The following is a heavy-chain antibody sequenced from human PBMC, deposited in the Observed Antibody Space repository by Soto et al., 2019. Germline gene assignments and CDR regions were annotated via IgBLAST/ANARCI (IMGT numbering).Heavy chain of an antibody. V-gene: IGHV3-33*01. CDR1: GFTFSNYV. CDR3: ARVGRSGSYFPLYYYYYGMDV. CDR2: IWYDGSNK. J-gene: IGHJ6*02. Sequence: SLKVTWATSGFTFSNYVMHLVLQTQGKGLEWVAVIWYDGSNKYYADSVKGRFTISRDNSKNTLYLQMNSLRAEDTAVYYCARVGRSGSYFPLYYYYYGMDVWGQGTTVIVPS. D-gene: IGHD3-10*01.